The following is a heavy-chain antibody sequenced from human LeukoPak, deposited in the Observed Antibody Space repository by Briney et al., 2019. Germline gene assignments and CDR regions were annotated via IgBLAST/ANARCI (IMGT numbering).Heavy chain of an antibody. Sequence: SETLSLTCAVSGGSISSSNWWSLVRQPPGKGLEWIGEIYHSGSTNYNPSLKSRVTISVDKSKNQFSLKLSSVTAADTAVYYCARGSPGVAAQTYYFDYWGQGTLVTVSS. J-gene: IGHJ4*02. CDR3: ARGSPGVAAQTYYFDY. CDR1: GGSISSSNW. CDR2: IYHSGST. D-gene: IGHD2-15*01. V-gene: IGHV4-4*02.